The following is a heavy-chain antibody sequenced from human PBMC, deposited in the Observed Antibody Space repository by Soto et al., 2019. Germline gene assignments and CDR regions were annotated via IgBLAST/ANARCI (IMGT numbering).Heavy chain of an antibody. CDR1: GGTFSSYA. D-gene: IGHD3-22*01. V-gene: IGHV1-69*06. CDR2: IIPIFGTA. CDR3: ARRRDDSRGYWDRNDAFEI. Sequence: QVQLGQSGAEVKKPGSSVKVSCKASGGTFSSYAISWVLQAPGQGFEWMVGIIPIFGTANYAQKFQGRVTITADKFTSTAYMELSSLRTEDTAVYSCARRRDDSRGYWDRNDAFEIWFQGTMLTLSS. J-gene: IGHJ3*02.